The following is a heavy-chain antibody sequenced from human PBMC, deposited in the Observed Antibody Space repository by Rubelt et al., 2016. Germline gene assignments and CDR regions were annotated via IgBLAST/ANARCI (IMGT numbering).Heavy chain of an antibody. CDR3: ARDVGGNSVLYYFDY. Sequence: QVQLVQSGAEVKKPGASVKVSCKASGYTFISYGISWVRQAPGQGLEWMGWISAYNGNTNYAQKLQGRVTMTTDTSTSTAYMALRSLRSDDTAVYYCARDVGGNSVLYYFDYWGQGTLVTVSS. CDR2: ISAYNGNT. D-gene: IGHD4-23*01. J-gene: IGHJ4*02. CDR1: GYTFISYG. V-gene: IGHV1-18*01.